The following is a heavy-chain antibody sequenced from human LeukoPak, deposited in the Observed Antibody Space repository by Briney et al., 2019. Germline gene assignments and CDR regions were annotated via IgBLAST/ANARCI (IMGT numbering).Heavy chain of an antibody. D-gene: IGHD1-20*01. CDR1: AFTFTNAW. CDR2: IKSKTDGETI. V-gene: IGHV3-15*01. J-gene: IGHJ4*02. CDR3: STLTSRGLSDS. Sequence: GGSLRLSCVASAFTFTNAWMTWVRQAPGKGLEWVGLIKSKTDGETIDYAAPVKGRFTFSRDDSKNMLYLQMNSLKSEDTAVYYCSTLTSRGLSDSWGQGTLVTVSS.